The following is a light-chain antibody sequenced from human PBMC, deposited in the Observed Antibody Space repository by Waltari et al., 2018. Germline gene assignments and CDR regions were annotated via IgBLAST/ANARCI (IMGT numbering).Light chain of an antibody. CDR1: QSISNW. Sequence: DIQMTQSPSSLSASVVDRVTITCRASQSISNWLAWYQQKPGKAPILLIYKASILKSGVPSRFSGGGSGTQFTLTISSQQPDDFATYYCQQYNTYSSFGQGTKLEIK. J-gene: IGKJ2*01. CDR2: KAS. CDR3: QQYNTYSS. V-gene: IGKV1-5*03.